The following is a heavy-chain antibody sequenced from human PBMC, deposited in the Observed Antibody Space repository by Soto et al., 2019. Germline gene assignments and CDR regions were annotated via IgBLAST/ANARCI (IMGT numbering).Heavy chain of an antibody. CDR1: GFTFSSYG. Sequence: QVQLVESGGGVVQPGRSLRLSCAASGFTFSSYGMHWVRQAPGKGLEWVAVIWYDGSNKYYADSVKGRFTISRDNSKNTLYLQMNSLRAEDTAVYYCASDGDYVLDAFDIWGQGTMVTVSS. D-gene: IGHD4-17*01. V-gene: IGHV3-33*01. J-gene: IGHJ3*02. CDR2: IWYDGSNK. CDR3: ASDGDYVLDAFDI.